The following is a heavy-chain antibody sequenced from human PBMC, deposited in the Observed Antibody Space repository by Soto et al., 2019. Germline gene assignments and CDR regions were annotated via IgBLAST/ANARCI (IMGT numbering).Heavy chain of an antibody. CDR3: ARTASGGYAPHHGFEL. CDR1: GYSFTSYW. D-gene: IGHD5-12*01. V-gene: IGHV5-10-1*01. Sequence: GESLKISCKGSGYSFTSYWISWVRQMPGKGLEWMGRIDPSDSYTNYSPSFQGHVTISADKSISTAYLQWSSMKASDTAMYYCARTASGGYAPHHGFELWGQGTLVTVSS. CDR2: IDPSDSYT. J-gene: IGHJ3*01.